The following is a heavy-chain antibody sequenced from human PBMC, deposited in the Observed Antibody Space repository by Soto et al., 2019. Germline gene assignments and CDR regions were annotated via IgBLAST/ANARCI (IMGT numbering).Heavy chain of an antibody. Sequence: GESLKISCAASGFTFSSYEMNWVRQAPGKGLEWVSYISSSGSTIYYADSVKGRFTISRDNAKNSLYLQMNSLRAEDTAVYYCASSRTGTTGTTADYWGQGTLVTVSS. CDR3: ASSRTGTTGTTADY. V-gene: IGHV3-48*03. CDR2: ISSSGSTI. D-gene: IGHD1-1*01. CDR1: GFTFSSYE. J-gene: IGHJ4*02.